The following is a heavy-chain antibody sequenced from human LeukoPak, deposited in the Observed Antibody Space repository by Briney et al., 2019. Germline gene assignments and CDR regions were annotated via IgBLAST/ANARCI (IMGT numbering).Heavy chain of an antibody. CDR1: GGTFSSYA. D-gene: IGHD3-22*01. Sequence: GASVKVSCKASGGTFSSYAISWVRQAPGQGLEWMGGIIPIFGTANYAQKFQGRVTITTDESTSTAYMELSSLRSEDTAVYYCARDADSSGYYSPAFFDYWGQGTLVTVSS. J-gene: IGHJ4*02. CDR2: IIPIFGTA. V-gene: IGHV1-69*05. CDR3: ARDADSSGYYSPAFFDY.